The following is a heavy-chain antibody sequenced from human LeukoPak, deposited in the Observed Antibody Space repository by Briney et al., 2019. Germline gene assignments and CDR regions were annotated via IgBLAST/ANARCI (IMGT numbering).Heavy chain of an antibody. CDR3: ARVAAASRVDF. J-gene: IGHJ4*02. CDR1: GASISNYF. D-gene: IGHD2-15*01. Sequence: SETLSLTCTLSGASISNYFWSWIRQPPGGGLEWIGYISYSGATKYNPSHQSRVTISADRSRNQFSLQLNSVTAADSAVYFCARVAAASRVDFWGQGTLVTVSS. CDR2: ISYSGAT. V-gene: IGHV4-59*01.